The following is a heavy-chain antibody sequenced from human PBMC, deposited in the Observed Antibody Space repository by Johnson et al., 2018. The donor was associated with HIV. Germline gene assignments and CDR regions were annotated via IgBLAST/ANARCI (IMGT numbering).Heavy chain of an antibody. J-gene: IGHJ3*02. CDR3: ARDRYHSPLRPGSGAFDI. CDR1: GFTFSSYA. CDR2: ISGSGGST. V-gene: IGHV3-23*04. D-gene: IGHD1-14*01. Sequence: VQLVESGGGVVQPGGSLRLSCAASGFTFSSYAMSWVRQAPGKGLEWVSAISGSGGSTYYADSVKGRFTISRDNSKNTLYLQMNSLRAEDTAVYYCARDRYHSPLRPGSGAFDIWGQGTMVTVSS.